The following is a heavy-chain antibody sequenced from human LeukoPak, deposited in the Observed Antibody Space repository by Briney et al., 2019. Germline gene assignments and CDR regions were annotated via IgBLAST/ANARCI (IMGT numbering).Heavy chain of an antibody. J-gene: IGHJ6*03. D-gene: IGHD6-6*01. CDR1: GDIFSSYW. CDR2: IYPGDSNI. CDR3: AISSSYYYYYMDV. V-gene: IGHV5-51*01. Sequence: GESLKISCKSSGDIFSSYWIGWVRQVPGKGLEWMGIIYPGDSNIKYSPSFEGQVTISTDKSISTAYLQWSSLKASDTAMYYCAISSSYYYYYMDVWGKGTTVTVSS.